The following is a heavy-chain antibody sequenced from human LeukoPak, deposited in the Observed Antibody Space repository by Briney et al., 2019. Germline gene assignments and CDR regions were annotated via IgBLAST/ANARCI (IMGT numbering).Heavy chain of an antibody. CDR3: VREQWYLIAY. J-gene: IGHJ4*02. CDR1: GFTFSSFY. V-gene: IGHV3-72*01. CDR2: IRHRPDSYIT. Sequence: GGSLRLSCATSGFTFSSFYLDWVRQAPGKGLEWVGHIRHRPDSYITDSAASGKGRFTFSRDDSRSLVYLQLTSLKTKATPVYYCVREQWYLIAYWGGGTLVTVSS. D-gene: IGHD2-8*01.